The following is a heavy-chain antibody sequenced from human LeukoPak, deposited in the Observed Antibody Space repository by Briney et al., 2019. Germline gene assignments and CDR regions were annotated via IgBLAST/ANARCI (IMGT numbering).Heavy chain of an antibody. V-gene: IGHV3-53*01. CDR1: GFTVSSNY. D-gene: IGHD6-19*01. CDR3: ARDGFSGWYYFDY. CDR2: IYSGGST. Sequence: GGSLRLSCAASGFTVSSNYMSWVRQAPGKGLEWVSVIYSGGSTYYADSVKGRFTISRDNSKNTLYLQMNSLRAEDTAVYYCARDGFSGWYYFDYWGQGTLVTVSS. J-gene: IGHJ4*02.